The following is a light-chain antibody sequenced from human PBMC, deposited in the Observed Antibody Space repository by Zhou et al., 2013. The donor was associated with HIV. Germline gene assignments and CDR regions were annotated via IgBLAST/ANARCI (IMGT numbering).Light chain of an antibody. CDR2: DAT. CDR1: QDISTS. J-gene: IGKJ1*01. Sequence: VIWMTQSPSLVSASTGDRVTISCRVNQDISTSLAWYRQRPGKPPELLIFDATTLQSGVPSRFSGSGSGTDFSLTISSLHPEDFGTYFCQQSYSPPCTFGQGTKVAIK. V-gene: IGKV1D-8*03. CDR3: QQSYSPPCT.